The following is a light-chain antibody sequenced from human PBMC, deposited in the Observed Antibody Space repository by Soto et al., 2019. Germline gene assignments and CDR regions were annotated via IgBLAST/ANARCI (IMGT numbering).Light chain of an antibody. J-gene: IGLJ2*01. Sequence: QSALTQPRSVSGSPGQSVTISCTGNSSDVCGYNYVSWYQQHPGKAPKLMIYDVSKRPSGVPDRFSGSKSGNTASLTISGLQAEDEADYYCCSYAGSYTWVFGGGTKLTVL. V-gene: IGLV2-11*01. CDR1: SSDVCGYNY. CDR3: CSYAGSYTWV. CDR2: DVS.